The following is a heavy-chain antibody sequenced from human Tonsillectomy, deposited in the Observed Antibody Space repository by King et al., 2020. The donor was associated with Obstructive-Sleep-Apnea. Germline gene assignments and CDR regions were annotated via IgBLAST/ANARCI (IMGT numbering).Heavy chain of an antibody. Sequence: VQLQESGPGLVKPSETLSLTCTVSGGSISSYYWSWIRQPPGKGLEWIGYIYYSGSTNYNPSLKSRVTISVDTSKNQFSLKLSSGTAADTAVYYCARHYSGSSYYFDYWGQGTLVTVSS. J-gene: IGHJ4*02. CDR2: IYYSGST. CDR1: GGSISSYY. D-gene: IGHD1-26*01. V-gene: IGHV4-59*08. CDR3: ARHYSGSSYYFDY.